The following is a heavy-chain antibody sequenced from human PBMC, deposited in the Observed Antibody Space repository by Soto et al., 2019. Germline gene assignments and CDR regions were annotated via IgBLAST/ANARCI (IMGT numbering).Heavy chain of an antibody. CDR3: TCSGGSWFSGVAFDI. V-gene: IGHV3-48*01. CDR1: GFTFSSYS. J-gene: IGHJ3*02. D-gene: IGHD2-15*01. Sequence: GGSLRLSCAASGFTFSSYSMNWVRQAPGKGLEWVSYISSSSSTIYYADSVKGRFTISRDNAKNSLYLQMNSLRAEDTAVYYCTCSGGSWFSGVAFDIWGQGTMVTVSS. CDR2: ISSSSSTI.